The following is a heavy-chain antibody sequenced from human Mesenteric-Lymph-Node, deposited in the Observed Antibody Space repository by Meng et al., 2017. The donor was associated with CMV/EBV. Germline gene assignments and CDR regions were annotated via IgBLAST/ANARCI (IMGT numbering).Heavy chain of an antibody. CDR2: IYHFGGT. D-gene: IGHD2-8*02. J-gene: IGHJ4*02. Sequence: SDVSSNSNKWWSWVRQNPGKGLEWIAEIYHFGGTNYNPSLKGRATISVDRSKSQFSLKIISVTAADTAMYYCARAASTGWMLPYFDSWGQGTLVTVSS. V-gene: IGHV4-4*02. CDR3: ARAASTGWMLPYFDS. CDR1: DVSSNSNKW.